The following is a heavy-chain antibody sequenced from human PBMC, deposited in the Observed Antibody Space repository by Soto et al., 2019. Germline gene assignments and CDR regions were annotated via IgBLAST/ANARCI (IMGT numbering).Heavy chain of an antibody. V-gene: IGHV3-23*01. CDR3: AKTVYKGYYYGMDV. Sequence: GGSLRLSCAASGFTFSSYAMSWVRQAPGKGLEWVSAISGSGGSTYYADSVKGRFTISRDNSKNTLYLQMNSLRAEDTAVYYCAKTVYKGYYYGMDVWGQGTTVTVSS. CDR2: ISGSGGST. D-gene: IGHD1-1*01. CDR1: GFTFSSYA. J-gene: IGHJ6*02.